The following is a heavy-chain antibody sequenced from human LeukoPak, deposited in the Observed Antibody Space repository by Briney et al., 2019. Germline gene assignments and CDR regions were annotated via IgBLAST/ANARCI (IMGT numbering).Heavy chain of an antibody. J-gene: IGHJ4*02. CDR3: AREMSVAAAGVSFDY. V-gene: IGHV3-48*04. Sequence: GGSLRLSCAASGFTFSSYSMNWVRQAPGKGLEWVSYISSSSSTIYYADSVKGRFTISRDNAKNSLYLQMNSLRAEDTAVYYCAREMSVAAAGVSFDYWGQGTLVTVSS. CDR1: GFTFSSYS. D-gene: IGHD6-13*01. CDR2: ISSSSSTI.